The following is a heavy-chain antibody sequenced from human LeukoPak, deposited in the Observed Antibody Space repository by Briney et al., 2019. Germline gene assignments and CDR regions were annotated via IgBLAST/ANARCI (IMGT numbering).Heavy chain of an antibody. CDR1: GFTFGSFA. CDR3: AKDSYSSSWYYFDY. Sequence: GGSLRLSCSASGFTFGSFAMHWVRQAPGRGLEYVSAITSNWVSTYYAVSVKGRFTISRDNSKNTLYLQMSSLRTEDTSVYDCAKDSYSSSWYYFDYWGQGTLVTVSS. D-gene: IGHD6-13*01. J-gene: IGHJ4*02. V-gene: IGHV3-64D*06. CDR2: ITSNWVST.